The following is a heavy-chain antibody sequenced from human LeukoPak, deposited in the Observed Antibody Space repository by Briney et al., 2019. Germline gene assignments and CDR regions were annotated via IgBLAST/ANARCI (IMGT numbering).Heavy chain of an antibody. V-gene: IGHV3-30*18. D-gene: IGHD6-19*01. CDR3: AKDMFRYSSGDAFDI. J-gene: IGHJ3*02. Sequence: GGSLRLSCAASGFTFSSYGMHWVRQAPGKGLEWVAVISYDGSNKYYADSVKGRFTISRDNSKNTLYLQMNSLRAEDTAVYYCAKDMFRYSSGDAFDIWGQGTMVTVSS. CDR1: GFTFSSYG. CDR2: ISYDGSNK.